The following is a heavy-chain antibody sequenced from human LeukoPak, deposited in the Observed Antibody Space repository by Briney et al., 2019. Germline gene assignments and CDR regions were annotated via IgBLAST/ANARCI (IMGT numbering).Heavy chain of an antibody. CDR1: GGSISSYY. V-gene: IGHV4-59*01. Sequence: SETLCLTCTVSGGSISSYYWSWIRQPPGKGLEWIGYIYYSGSTNYNPSLKSRVTISVDTSKNQFSLKLSSVTAADTAVYYCARGRRYDYWGQGTLVTVSS. CDR3: ARGRRYDY. CDR2: IYYSGST. J-gene: IGHJ4*02.